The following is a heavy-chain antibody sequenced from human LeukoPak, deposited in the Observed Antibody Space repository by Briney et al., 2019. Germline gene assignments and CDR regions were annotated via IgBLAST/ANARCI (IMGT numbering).Heavy chain of an antibody. J-gene: IGHJ4*02. CDR3: ARDGDIAVATAPYYFDY. CDR1: GLTFSYYE. Sequence: PGGSLRLSCAASGLTFSYYEMIWVRQAPGKGLEWVSYITGGSTTKNYADSVKGRFTISRDNAKNSLYLQMNSLRAEDTAIYYCARDGDIAVATAPYYFDYWGQGTLVTVSS. CDR2: ITGGSTTK. V-gene: IGHV3-48*03. D-gene: IGHD6-19*01.